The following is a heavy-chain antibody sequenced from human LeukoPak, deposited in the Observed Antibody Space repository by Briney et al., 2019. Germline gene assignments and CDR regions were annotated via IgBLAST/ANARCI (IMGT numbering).Heavy chain of an antibody. CDR1: GFTFSSYA. D-gene: IGHD5-12*01. V-gene: IGHV3-23*01. Sequence: PGGSPRLSCAASGFTFSSYAVSWVRQAPGKGLEWVSGVSGSGGSTYYADSVKGRFTISRDNSKNTLYLQMNSLRAEDTAVYYCAKDLDIVATITGNWGQGTLVTVSS. CDR2: VSGSGGST. CDR3: AKDLDIVATITGN. J-gene: IGHJ4*02.